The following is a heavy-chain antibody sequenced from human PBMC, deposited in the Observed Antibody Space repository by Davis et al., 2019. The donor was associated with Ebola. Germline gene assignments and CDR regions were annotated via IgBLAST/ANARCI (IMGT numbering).Heavy chain of an antibody. D-gene: IGHD4-17*01. Sequence: GGSLRLSCAASGFTFSDYYMSWIRQAPGKGLEWVSYISSSGSTIYYADSVKGRFTISRDNAKNSLYLQMNSLRAEDTALYYCARVDENGDTDYWGQGTLVTVSS. J-gene: IGHJ4*02. CDR3: ARVDENGDTDY. CDR1: GFTFSDYY. V-gene: IGHV3-11*04. CDR2: ISSSGSTI.